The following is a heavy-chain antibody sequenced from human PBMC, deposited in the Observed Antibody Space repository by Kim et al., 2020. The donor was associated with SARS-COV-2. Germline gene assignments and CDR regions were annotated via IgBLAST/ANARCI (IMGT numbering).Heavy chain of an antibody. Sequence: GGSLRLSCAASGFTFSDYYMSWIRQAPGKGLEWVSYISSSSSYTNYADSVKGRFTISRDNAKNSLYLQMNSLRAEDTAVYYCTRDHYYGMDVWGQGTTVTVSS. CDR3: TRDHYYGMDV. CDR1: GFTFSDYY. CDR2: ISSSSSYT. J-gene: IGHJ6*02. V-gene: IGHV3-11*05.